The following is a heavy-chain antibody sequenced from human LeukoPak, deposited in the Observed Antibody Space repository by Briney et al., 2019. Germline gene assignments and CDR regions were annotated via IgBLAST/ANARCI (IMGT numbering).Heavy chain of an antibody. Sequence: GGSLRLSCSASGFTFSSYAMHWVRQAPGKGLEYVSAISSNGGSTYYADSVKGRFTICRDNSKNTLYLQMSSLRAEDTAVYYCVKALRGYSGYDLGYYYGMDVWGKGTTVTVSS. CDR3: VKALRGYSGYDLGYYYGMDV. D-gene: IGHD5-12*01. J-gene: IGHJ6*04. CDR2: ISSNGGST. V-gene: IGHV3-64D*06. CDR1: GFTFSSYA.